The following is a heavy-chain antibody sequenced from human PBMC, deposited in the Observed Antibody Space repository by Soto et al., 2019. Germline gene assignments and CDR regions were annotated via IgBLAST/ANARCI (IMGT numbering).Heavy chain of an antibody. D-gene: IGHD3-3*02. CDR3: ARPLQLAVSGFDY. CDR2: IHYRANS. V-gene: IGHV4-39*01. J-gene: IGHJ4*02. CDR1: GDSISSSSYY. Sequence: SETLSLTCAVSGDSISSSSYYWAWIRQPPGKGLEWIGSIHYRANSYYSPSLKSRITISVDTSKNQISLRLSSVTAADTAVYYCARPLQLAVSGFDYWGQGTLVTVSS.